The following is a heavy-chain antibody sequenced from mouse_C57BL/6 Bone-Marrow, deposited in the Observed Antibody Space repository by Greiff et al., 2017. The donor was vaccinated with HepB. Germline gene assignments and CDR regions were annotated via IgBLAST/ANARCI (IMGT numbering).Heavy chain of an antibody. CDR1: GYTFTSYW. V-gene: IGHV1-64*01. J-gene: IGHJ4*01. Sequence: VQLHQSGAELVKPGASVKLSCKASGYTFTSYWMHWVKQRPGQGLEWIGMIHPNSGSTNYNEKFKSKATLTVDKSSSTAYMQLSSLTSEDSAVYYCARGGLLSAMDYWGQGTSVTVSS. CDR3: ARGGLLSAMDY. D-gene: IGHD2-1*01. CDR2: IHPNSGST.